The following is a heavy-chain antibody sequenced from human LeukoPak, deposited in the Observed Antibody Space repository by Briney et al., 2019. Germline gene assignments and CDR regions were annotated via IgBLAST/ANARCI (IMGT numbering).Heavy chain of an antibody. D-gene: IGHD3-3*01. V-gene: IGHV1-2*02. CDR1: GYTFTGYH. J-gene: IGHJ5*02. CDR3: ARPYDFWSGTYNWFDP. CDR2: INPNSGGT. Sequence: ASVKVSCKASGYTFTGYHMHWVRQAPGQGLEWMGWINPNSGGTNYAQKFQGRVTMTRDTSISTAYMELSRLRSDDTAVYYCARPYDFWSGTYNWFDPWGQGTLVTVSS.